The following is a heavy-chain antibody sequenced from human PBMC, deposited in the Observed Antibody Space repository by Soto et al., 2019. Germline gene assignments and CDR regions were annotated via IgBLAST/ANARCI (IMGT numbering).Heavy chain of an antibody. CDR2: IYYSGST. D-gene: IGHD2-15*01. J-gene: IGHJ4*02. V-gene: IGHV4-59*08. CDR1: GGSISSYY. Sequence: SETLSLTCAVSGGSISSYYWCWIRQPPGKGLEWIGYIYYSGSTNYNPSLKSRVTISVDTSKNQFSLKLSSVTAADTAVYYCARRWGSAADYWGQGTLVTVSS. CDR3: ARRWGSAADY.